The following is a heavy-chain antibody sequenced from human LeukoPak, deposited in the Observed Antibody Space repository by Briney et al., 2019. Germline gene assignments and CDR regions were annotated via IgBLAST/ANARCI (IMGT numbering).Heavy chain of an antibody. CDR1: GFTFSSHA. CDR3: AKDIRPTIFGVVVDY. CDR2: ISWNSGSI. D-gene: IGHD3-3*01. V-gene: IGHV3-9*01. Sequence: PGGSLRLSCAASGFTFSSHAMSWVRQAPGKGLEWVSGISWNSGSIGYADSVKGRFTISRDNAKNSLYLQMNSLRAEDTALYYCAKDIRPTIFGVVVDYWGQGTLVTVSS. J-gene: IGHJ4*02.